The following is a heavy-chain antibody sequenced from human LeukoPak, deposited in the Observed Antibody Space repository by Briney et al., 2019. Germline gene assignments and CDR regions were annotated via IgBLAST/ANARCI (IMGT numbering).Heavy chain of an antibody. CDR1: GGSISSYY. J-gene: IGHJ4*02. D-gene: IGHD5-18*01. CDR2: IYYSGST. V-gene: IGHV4-59*01. CDR3: ASYTAITPTFDY. Sequence: PSETLSLTCTVSGGSISSYYWSWIRQPPGKGLEWIGYIYYSGSTNYNPSPKSRVTISVDTSKNQFSLKLSSVTAADTAVYYCASYTAITPTFDYWGQGTLVTVSS.